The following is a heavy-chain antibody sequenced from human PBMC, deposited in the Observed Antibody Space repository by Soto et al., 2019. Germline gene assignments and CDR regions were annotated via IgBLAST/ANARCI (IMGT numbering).Heavy chain of an antibody. CDR1: GGSISSYY. Sequence: SETLSLTCTVSGGSISSYYWSWIRQPPGKGLEWIGYIYYSGSTNYNPSLKSRVTISVDTSKNQFSLKLSSVTAADTAVYYCAREAGAYSSGYNYYYYGMDVWGQGTTVTVSS. CDR2: IYYSGST. J-gene: IGHJ6*02. V-gene: IGHV4-59*01. CDR3: AREAGAYSSGYNYYYYGMDV. D-gene: IGHD3-22*01.